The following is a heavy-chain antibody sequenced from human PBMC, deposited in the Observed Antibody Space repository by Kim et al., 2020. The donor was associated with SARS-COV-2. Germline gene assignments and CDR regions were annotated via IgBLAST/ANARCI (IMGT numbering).Heavy chain of an antibody. CDR1: GGTFSSYA. J-gene: IGHJ6*02. CDR3: ARDHYYYDSSGSPYYGMDV. Sequence: SVKVSFKASGGTFSSYAISWVRQAPGQGLEWMGGIIPIFGTANYAQKFQGRVTITADESTSTAYMELSSLRSEDTAVYYCARDHYYYDSSGSPYYGMDVWGQGTTVTVSS. V-gene: IGHV1-69*13. D-gene: IGHD3-22*01. CDR2: IIPIFGTA.